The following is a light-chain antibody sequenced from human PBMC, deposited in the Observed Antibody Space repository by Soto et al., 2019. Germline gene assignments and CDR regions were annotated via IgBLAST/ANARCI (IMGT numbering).Light chain of an antibody. CDR1: SSDVGGFNY. Sequence: QSVLTHPASVSGSPGHSITISSTGTSSDVGGFNYVSWYQQFPGKAPKLMIYEVSNRPSGVSNRFSGSKSGNTASLTISGLQAEDEGDYYCSSYTTSNTLVFGTGTKVTVL. V-gene: IGLV2-14*01. CDR3: SSYTTSNTLV. J-gene: IGLJ1*01. CDR2: EVS.